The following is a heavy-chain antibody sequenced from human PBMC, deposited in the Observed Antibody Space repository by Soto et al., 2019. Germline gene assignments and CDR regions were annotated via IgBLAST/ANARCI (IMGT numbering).Heavy chain of an antibody. V-gene: IGHV3-23*01. CDR3: ASNTRYDPPDY. J-gene: IGHJ4*02. Sequence: EVQLLESGGGLVQPGGSLRLSCAASGFTFSSYAMSWVRQAQGKGLAWVSGISVSGGSTYYADSVKGRFTISRDNSKNTLYLQMNCLRAEDTAVYYCASNTRYDPPDYWGQGTLVTVSS. CDR1: GFTFSSYA. CDR2: ISVSGGST. D-gene: IGHD3-16*01.